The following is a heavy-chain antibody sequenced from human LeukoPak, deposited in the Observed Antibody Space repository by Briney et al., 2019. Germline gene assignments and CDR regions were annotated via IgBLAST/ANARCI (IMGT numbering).Heavy chain of an antibody. V-gene: IGHV3-30*18. CDR3: AKDLVDTAMVYYYYYYGMDV. D-gene: IGHD5-18*01. Sequence: GGSLRLSCAASGFTFSSYSMNWVRQAPGKGLEWVAVISYDGSNKYYADSVKGRFTISRDNSKNTLYLQMNSLRAEDTAVYYCAKDLVDTAMVYYYYYYGMDVWGQGTTVTVSS. CDR1: GFTFSSYS. CDR2: ISYDGSNK. J-gene: IGHJ6*02.